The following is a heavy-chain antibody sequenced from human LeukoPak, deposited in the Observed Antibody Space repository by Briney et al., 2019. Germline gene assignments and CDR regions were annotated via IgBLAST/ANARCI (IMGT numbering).Heavy chain of an antibody. V-gene: IGHV1-18*01. CDR1: GYTFTSYG. D-gene: IGHD3-10*01. CDR2: ISAYNGNT. J-gene: IGHJ4*02. CDR3: ARANAWFGELLYTTLGD. Sequence: GASVKVSCKASGYTFTSYGISWVRQAPGQGLEWMGWISAYNGNTNYAQKLQGRVTMTTDTSTSTAYMELRSLRSDDTAVYYCARANAWFGELLYTTLGDWGQGTLVTVSS.